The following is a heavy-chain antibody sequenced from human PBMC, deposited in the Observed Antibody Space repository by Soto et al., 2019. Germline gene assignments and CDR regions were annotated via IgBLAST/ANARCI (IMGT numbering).Heavy chain of an antibody. J-gene: IGHJ6*03. Sequence: EVQLLESGGGLVQPGGSLRLSCAASGFTFSSYAMSWVRQAPGKGLEWVSAISGSGGSTYYADSVKGRFTISRDNSKNTLYLQMNSLRAEDTAVYYCAKVFTYYDFWSGYDSYYYYRDVWGKGTTVTVSS. CDR1: GFTFSSYA. CDR3: AKVFTYYDFWSGYDSYYYYRDV. CDR2: ISGSGGST. V-gene: IGHV3-23*01. D-gene: IGHD3-3*01.